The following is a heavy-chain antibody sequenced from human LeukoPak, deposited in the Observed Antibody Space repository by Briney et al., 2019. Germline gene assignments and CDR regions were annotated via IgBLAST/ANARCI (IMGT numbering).Heavy chain of an antibody. Sequence: GGSLRLSCAASGFTFSTYAMHWVRQAPGKGLEWVAVISYDGSSKYYADSVKGRFTISRDNSKNTPYLQMNSLRAEDTAVYYCARARGSYGYGDAFDIWGQGTMVTVSS. V-gene: IGHV3-30*04. CDR2: ISYDGSSK. CDR3: ARARGSYGYGDAFDI. D-gene: IGHD5-18*01. CDR1: GFTFSTYA. J-gene: IGHJ3*02.